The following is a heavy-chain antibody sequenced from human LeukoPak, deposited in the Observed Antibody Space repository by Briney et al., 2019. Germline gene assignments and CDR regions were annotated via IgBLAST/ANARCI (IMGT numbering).Heavy chain of an antibody. D-gene: IGHD2-15*01. CDR3: ARALRVAATRGVANWFDP. CDR2: IYYSGST. Sequence: SLTLSLTCTVSGGSISSGGYYWSWIRQHPGKGLEWIGYIYYSGSTYYNPSLKSRVTISVDTSKNQFSLKLSSVTAADTAVYYCARALRVAATRGVANWFDPWGQGTLVTVSS. V-gene: IGHV4-31*03. CDR1: GGSISSGGYY. J-gene: IGHJ5*02.